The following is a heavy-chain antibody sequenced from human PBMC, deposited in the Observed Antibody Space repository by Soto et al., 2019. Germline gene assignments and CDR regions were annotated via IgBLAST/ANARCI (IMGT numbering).Heavy chain of an antibody. V-gene: IGHV4-59*01. Sequence: SETLSLTCTVSGGSISIYYWSWIRQPPGKGLEWIGYIYYSGSTNYNPSLKSRVTISVDTSKNQFSLKLSSVTAADTAVYYCAAERISLVGGNYRLDVCGQGTTLTVSS. CDR2: IYYSGST. CDR1: GGSISIYY. J-gene: IGHJ6*02. D-gene: IGHD3-10*02. CDR3: AAERISLVGGNYRLDV.